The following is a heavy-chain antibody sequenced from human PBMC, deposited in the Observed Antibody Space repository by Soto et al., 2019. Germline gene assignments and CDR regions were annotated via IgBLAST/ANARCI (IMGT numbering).Heavy chain of an antibody. CDR3: ARDGYCSGGSCYPLGYYGMDV. Sequence: QVQLVESGGGVVQPGRSLRLSCAASGFTFSSYGMHWVRQAPGKGLEWVAVIWYDGSNKYYADSVKGRFTISRDNSKNTLYLQMNSLRAEDTGVYYCARDGYCSGGSCYPLGYYGMDVWGQGTTVTVSS. CDR2: IWYDGSNK. D-gene: IGHD2-15*01. J-gene: IGHJ6*02. V-gene: IGHV3-33*01. CDR1: GFTFSSYG.